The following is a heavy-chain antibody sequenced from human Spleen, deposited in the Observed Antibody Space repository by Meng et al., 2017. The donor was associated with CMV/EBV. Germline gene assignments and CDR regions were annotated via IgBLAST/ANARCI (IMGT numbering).Heavy chain of an antibody. V-gene: IGHV4-34*01. CDR3: ACIYGYSSGDSFDI. CDR1: GGSCSTYY. D-gene: IGHD5-24*01. CDR2: ITHSGST. Sequence: SQTLSLTCPVYGGSCSTYYWSWIRQPPGKGLEWIGEITHSGSTNYNPSLKSRVTISVDTSKNQFSLKLTSATAADTAVYYCACIYGYSSGDSFDIWGQGTMVTVSS. J-gene: IGHJ3*02.